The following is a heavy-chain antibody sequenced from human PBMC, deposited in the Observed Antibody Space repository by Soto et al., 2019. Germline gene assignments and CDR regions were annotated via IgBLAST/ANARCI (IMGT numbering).Heavy chain of an antibody. CDR2: IYYSGST. V-gene: IGHV4-30-4*01. Sequence: PSETLSLTCTVSGGSISSGDYYWSWIRQPPGKGLEWIGYIYYSGSTYYNPSLKSRVTISVDTSKNQFSLKLSSVTAADTAVYYCARGVGGLWFGELSKYYYGMDVWGQGTTVTVSS. D-gene: IGHD3-10*01. J-gene: IGHJ6*02. CDR3: ARGVGGLWFGELSKYYYGMDV. CDR1: GGSISSGDYY.